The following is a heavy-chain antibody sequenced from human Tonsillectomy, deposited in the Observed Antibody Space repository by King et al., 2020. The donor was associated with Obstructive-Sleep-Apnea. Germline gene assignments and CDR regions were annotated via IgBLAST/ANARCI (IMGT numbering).Heavy chain of an antibody. CDR1: GYSFTSYW. CDR2: IDPSDSYT. V-gene: IGHV5-10-1*01. CDR3: ARLRCSGGSCYSAGDY. J-gene: IGHJ4*02. Sequence: VQLVESGAEVKKPGESLRISCTGSGYSFTSYWISWVRQMPGKGLEWMGRIDPSDSYTNYSPSFQGHVTISADKSISTAYLQWSSLKASDTAMYYCARLRCSGGSCYSAGDYWGQGTLVTVSS. D-gene: IGHD2-15*01.